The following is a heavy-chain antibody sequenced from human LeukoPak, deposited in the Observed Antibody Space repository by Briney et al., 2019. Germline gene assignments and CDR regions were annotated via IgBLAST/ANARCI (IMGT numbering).Heavy chain of an antibody. D-gene: IGHD4-17*01. CDR3: ARSAYGGYQIDY. CDR2: ITYGAKHE. J-gene: IGHJ4*02. CDR1: GLTFSSYA. Sequence: GGSLRLSCAVSGLTFSSYAMDWVRQAPGKGLEWVAVITYGAKHEFYVDSVKSRFSVSRDNAKNTLYLQMNSLTAEDTAVYYCARSAYGGYQIDYWGQGTLVTVSS. V-gene: IGHV3-30*14.